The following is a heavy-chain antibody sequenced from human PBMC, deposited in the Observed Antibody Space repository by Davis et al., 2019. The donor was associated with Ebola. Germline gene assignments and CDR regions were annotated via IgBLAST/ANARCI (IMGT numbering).Heavy chain of an antibody. CDR1: GGTFSSYA. D-gene: IGHD6-19*01. Sequence: SVKVSCKASGGTFSSYAISWVRQAPGQGLEWMGGIIPIFGTANYAQKFQGWVTMTRDTSISTAYMELSRLRSDDTAVYYCARDQGSSSSGWYHNINYWGQGTLVTVSS. CDR2: IIPIFGTA. CDR3: ARDQGSSSSGWYHNINY. V-gene: IGHV1-69*05. J-gene: IGHJ4*02.